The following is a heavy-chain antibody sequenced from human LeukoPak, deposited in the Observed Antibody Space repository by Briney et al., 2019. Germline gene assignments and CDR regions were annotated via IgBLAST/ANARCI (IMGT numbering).Heavy chain of an antibody. CDR2: MNPNSGNT. V-gene: IGHV1-8*03. CDR1: GYTFTSYD. J-gene: IGHJ1*01. D-gene: IGHD6-13*01. CDR3: ARDSSSWYIGPQYFQH. Sequence: ASVKVSCKASGYTFTSYDINWVRQATGQGLEWMGWMNPNSGNTGYAQKFQGRVTITRNTSISTAYMELSSLRSDDTAVYYCARDSSSWYIGPQYFQHWGQGTLVTVSS.